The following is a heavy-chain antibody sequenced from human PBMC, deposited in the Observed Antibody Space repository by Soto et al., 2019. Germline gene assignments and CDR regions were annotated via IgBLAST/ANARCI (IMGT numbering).Heavy chain of an antibody. J-gene: IGHJ5*02. CDR3: AKGGIGWFDP. Sequence: GWSLRLSCASSVFTFVSYWMSWVRQAPGKGLEWLATIKMDASEKKYVDSVKGRFTMSRDNAKNSLYLQMDSLRAEDAAVYYCAKGGIGWFDPWGQGTLVTVSS. V-gene: IGHV3-7*03. CDR2: IKMDASEK. D-gene: IGHD3-16*01. CDR1: VFTFVSYW.